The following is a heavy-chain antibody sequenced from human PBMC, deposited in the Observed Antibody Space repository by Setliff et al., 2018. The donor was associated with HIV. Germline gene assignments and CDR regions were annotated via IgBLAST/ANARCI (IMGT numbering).Heavy chain of an antibody. CDR2: IFYSETVYYGGRT. D-gene: IGHD3-22*01. CDR1: GGSISSNNYY. CDR3: ARDPGDYDRKFDH. J-gene: IGHJ4*02. Sequence: PSETLSLTCTVSGGSISSNNYYWGWIRQPPGKGLEWIGSIFYSETVYYGGRTYYSPSLKSRVTISVDTSKNQFSLKLSSVTAADTAVYYCARDPGDYDRKFDHWGQGAQVTVS. V-gene: IGHV4-39*07.